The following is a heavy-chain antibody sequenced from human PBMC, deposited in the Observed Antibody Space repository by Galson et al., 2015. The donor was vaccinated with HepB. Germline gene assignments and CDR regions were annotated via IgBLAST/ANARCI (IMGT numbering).Heavy chain of an antibody. CDR3: ARGHCGGDCFLVD. J-gene: IGHJ1*01. CDR1: GYTFTDYA. CDR2: INAGKGNR. V-gene: IGHV1-3*01. Sequence: SEKVSCKASGYTFTDYAMHWARQAPGQRPEWMGWINAGKGNRKYSKKFQGRVTITRETSASTAYIELTSLTSEDMAVYYCARGHCGGDCFLVDWGQGTLVTVSS. D-gene: IGHD2-21*02.